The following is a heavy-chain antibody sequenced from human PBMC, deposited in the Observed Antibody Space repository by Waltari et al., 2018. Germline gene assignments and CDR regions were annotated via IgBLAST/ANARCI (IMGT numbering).Heavy chain of an antibody. V-gene: IGHV1-46*01. CDR3: ARDLGDGSGPDY. CDR2: FDPRGPGT. J-gene: IGHJ4*02. CDR1: GYTFATYY. D-gene: IGHD3-10*01. Sequence: QVQLVQSGAEVKRPGASVRISCKAFGYTFATYYIHWVRQAPGQGLEWMAIFDPRGPGTSYAQRFQDRITMTRDTSTGTVYLGLSSLRSDDTAIYYCARDLGDGSGPDYWGQGTLVTVSS.